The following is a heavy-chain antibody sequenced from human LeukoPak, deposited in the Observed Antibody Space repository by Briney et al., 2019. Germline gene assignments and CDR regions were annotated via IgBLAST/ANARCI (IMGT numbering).Heavy chain of an antibody. Sequence: ASVKVSCKASGYTFTGYYMHWVRQAPGQGLEWMGWINPNSGGTNYAQKFQGRVTMTRDTSISTAYMELSRLRSDDTAVYYCARNIPTMTTVTTVGNDYWGQGTLVTVSS. CDR2: INPNSGGT. D-gene: IGHD4-11*01. CDR3: ARNIPTMTTVTTVGNDY. CDR1: GYTFTGYY. V-gene: IGHV1-2*02. J-gene: IGHJ4*02.